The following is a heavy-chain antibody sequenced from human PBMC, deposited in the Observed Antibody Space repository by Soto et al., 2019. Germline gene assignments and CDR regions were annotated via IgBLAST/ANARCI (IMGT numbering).Heavy chain of an antibody. J-gene: IGHJ6*02. CDR2: ISAYNGNT. V-gene: IGHV1-18*04. CDR3: ARESQTGTPSYYGMDV. CDR1: VYTFTGYG. Sequence: SVKVSCKSSVYTFTGYGISLVRQAPGQGLEWMGWISAYNGNTNYAQKLQGRVTMTTDTSTSTAYMELRSMRSDDTAVYYCARESQTGTPSYYGMDVWGQGTTVTVSS. D-gene: IGHD1-1*01.